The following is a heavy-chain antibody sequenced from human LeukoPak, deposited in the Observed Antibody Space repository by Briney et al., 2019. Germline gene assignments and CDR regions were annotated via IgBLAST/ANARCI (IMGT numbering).Heavy chain of an antibody. Sequence: GGSLRLSCAASGFAFSSYAMSWVRQAPGKGLEWVSAISGSTYYADSVKGGFTISRDNSKNTLYLQMNSLRAEDTAVYYCARVHRDGYNLDYWGQGTLVTVSS. CDR3: ARVHRDGYNLDY. CDR1: GFAFSSYA. D-gene: IGHD5-24*01. J-gene: IGHJ4*02. CDR2: ISGST. V-gene: IGHV3-23*01.